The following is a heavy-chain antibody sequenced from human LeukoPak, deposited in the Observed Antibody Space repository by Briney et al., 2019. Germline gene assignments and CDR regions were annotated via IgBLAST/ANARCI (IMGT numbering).Heavy chain of an antibody. CDR2: ISSGSSAI. J-gene: IGHJ4*02. V-gene: IGHV3-48*01. CDR3: GTGDPRFDY. CDR1: GFSFSTYS. Sequence: GGSLRLSCAASGFSFSTYSMNWVRQAPGKGLQWVSYISSGSSAIYYTDSVKGRFTITRDDAKHSVYLQMNSLRTEDTAVYYCGTGDPRFDYWGQGILVTVSS. D-gene: IGHD7-27*01.